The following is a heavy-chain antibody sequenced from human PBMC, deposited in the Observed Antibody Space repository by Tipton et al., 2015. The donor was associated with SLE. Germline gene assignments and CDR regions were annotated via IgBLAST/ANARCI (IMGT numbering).Heavy chain of an antibody. D-gene: IGHD3-22*01. CDR1: GGSISSYY. CDR3: ARFPLSMIRAFDI. V-gene: IGHV4-59*08. Sequence: TLSLTCTVSGGSISSYYWSWIRQPPGKGLEWIGYIYYSGSTNYNPSLKSRVTISVDTSKNQFSLKLSSVTAADTAVYYCARFPLSMIRAFDIWGQGTMVTVSS. J-gene: IGHJ3*02. CDR2: IYYSGST.